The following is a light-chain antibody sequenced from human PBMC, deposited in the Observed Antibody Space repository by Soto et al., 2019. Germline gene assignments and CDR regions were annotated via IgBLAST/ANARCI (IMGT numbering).Light chain of an antibody. J-gene: IGKJ2*01. V-gene: IGKV3-20*01. Sequence: EIVLTQSPGTLSLSPGERVTLSCRASQSVRSSYLAWYQQKPGQAPRLLIYGASSRATGIPDRFSGSGSGTDFTLTISRLEPEDVAVYCCQQYGSSPYTFGQGTKREI. CDR3: QQYGSSPYT. CDR2: GAS. CDR1: QSVRSSY.